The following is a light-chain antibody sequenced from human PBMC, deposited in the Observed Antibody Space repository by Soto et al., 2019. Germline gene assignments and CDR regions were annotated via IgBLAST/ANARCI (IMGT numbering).Light chain of an antibody. Sequence: DVVMTHSPGSLGLSLGESATISCKSIQSLLYSSNYKNFVAWYQQKPGQPPKLLIYGASTRESGVPDRFSGSGSGTDFTLTISSLQAEDVAVYYCQHCYNTPRTFGQGTKVDIK. J-gene: IGKJ1*01. CDR2: GAS. CDR3: QHCYNTPRT. CDR1: QSLLYSSNYKNF. V-gene: IGKV4-1*01.